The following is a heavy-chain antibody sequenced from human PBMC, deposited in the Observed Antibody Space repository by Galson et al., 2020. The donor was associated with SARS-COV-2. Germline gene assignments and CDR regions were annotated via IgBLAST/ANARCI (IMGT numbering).Heavy chain of an antibody. CDR1: GLRFSDYA. Sequence: TGGSLRLSCVASGLRFSDYAMNWVRQAPGKGLEWVSTIGSGGRDTSYADSVKGRFTISRDDSRNTMYLQMNSLRGEDTATYYCAKGRTKNIVIVTGVFAYYGMDVWAQGTTVTVS. D-gene: IGHD2-21*02. CDR3: AKGRTKNIVIVTGVFAYYGMDV. J-gene: IGHJ6*02. V-gene: IGHV3-23*01. CDR2: IGSGGRDT.